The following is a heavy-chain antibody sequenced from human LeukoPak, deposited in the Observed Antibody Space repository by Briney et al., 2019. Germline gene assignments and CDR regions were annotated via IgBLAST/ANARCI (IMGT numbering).Heavy chain of an antibody. D-gene: IGHD3-9*01. J-gene: IGHJ3*02. CDR1: GGTFSSYA. Sequence: SVKVSCKASGGTFSSYAFSWVRQAPGQGLEWMGGIIPIFGTANYAQKFQGRVTITADEYTSTAYMELSSLRSEDTAVYYCAREGRYFDWLGNGGAYDIWGQGTMVTVSS. CDR3: AREGRYFDWLGNGGAYDI. V-gene: IGHV1-69*13. CDR2: IIPIFGTA.